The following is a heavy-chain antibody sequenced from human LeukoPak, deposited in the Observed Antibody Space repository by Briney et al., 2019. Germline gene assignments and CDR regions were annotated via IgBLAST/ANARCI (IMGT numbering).Heavy chain of an antibody. Sequence: SETLSLTCTVSGVSINSSDHYWGWFRKPPGKGLEYIGSVYYSGSTYSYPSLKSRLTISLDTSKNQFSLKLTSVTAADTAVYYCARRGVGQRRDFDSWGQGTLITVSS. CDR3: ARRGVGQRRDFDS. V-gene: IGHV4-39*01. D-gene: IGHD6-25*01. J-gene: IGHJ4*02. CDR1: GVSINSSDHY. CDR2: VYYSGST.